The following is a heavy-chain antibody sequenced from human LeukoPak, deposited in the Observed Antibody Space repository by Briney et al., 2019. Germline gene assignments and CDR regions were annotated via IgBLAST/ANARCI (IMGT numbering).Heavy chain of an antibody. V-gene: IGHV1-2*02. CDR1: GYTFTGYY. J-gene: IGHJ3*02. CDR2: INPNSGGT. Sequence: ASVKVSCTASGYTFTGYYMHWVRQAPGQGLEWMGWINPNSGGTNYAQKFQGRVTMTRDTSISTAYMELSRLRSDDTAVYYCARVLSELGTPNDAFDIWGQGTMVTVSS. CDR3: ARVLSELGTPNDAFDI. D-gene: IGHD1-1*01.